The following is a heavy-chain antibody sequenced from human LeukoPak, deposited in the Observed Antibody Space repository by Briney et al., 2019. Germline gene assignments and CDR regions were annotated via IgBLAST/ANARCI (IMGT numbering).Heavy chain of an antibody. CDR1: GFTFSSYW. V-gene: IGHV3-7*01. CDR3: ARDLGSSSWYANWFDP. CDR2: IKQDGSEK. D-gene: IGHD6-13*01. Sequence: GGSLRLSCAASGFTFSSYWMSWVRQAPGKGLEWVANIKQDGSEKYYVDSVKGRFTISRDNAKNSLYLQMNSLRAEDTAVYYRARDLGSSSWYANWFDPWGQGTLVTVSS. J-gene: IGHJ5*02.